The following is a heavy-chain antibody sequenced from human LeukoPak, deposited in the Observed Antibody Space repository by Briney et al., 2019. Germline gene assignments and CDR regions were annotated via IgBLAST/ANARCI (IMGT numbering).Heavy chain of an antibody. D-gene: IGHD3-22*01. J-gene: IGHJ4*02. V-gene: IGHV3-48*03. CDR2: ISSSGSTI. Sequence: GGSLRLSCAASGFTFSSYEMNWVRQAPGKGLEWVSYISSSGSTIYYADSVKGRFTISRDNAKNSLYLQMNSLRAEDTAVYYCPRAPAGYYYEGDYWGQGTLVTVSS. CDR1: GFTFSSYE. CDR3: PRAPAGYYYEGDY.